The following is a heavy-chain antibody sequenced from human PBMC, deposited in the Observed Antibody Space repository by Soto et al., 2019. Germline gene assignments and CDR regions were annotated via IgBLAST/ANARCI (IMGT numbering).Heavy chain of an antibody. V-gene: IGHV3-30*18. CDR3: AYDHGIAARNWFDP. J-gene: IGHJ5*02. CDR2: ISYDGSNK. Sequence: PGGYPRLSCAASGFTFSSYGMHWVRQAPGKGLEWVAVISYDGSNKYYADSVKGRFTISRDNSKNTLYLQMNSLRAEDTAVYYCAYDHGIAARNWFDPWGQGTLVIVSS. CDR1: GFTFSSYG. D-gene: IGHD6-6*01.